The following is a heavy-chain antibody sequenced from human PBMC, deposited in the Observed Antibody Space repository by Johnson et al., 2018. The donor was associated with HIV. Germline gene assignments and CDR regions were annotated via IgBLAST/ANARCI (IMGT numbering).Heavy chain of an antibody. CDR1: GFTFNDFD. CDR2: INWNGATT. Sequence: VQLVESGGGVFRPGGSLRLSCVGSGFTFNDFDMSWVRQAPGKGLEWVSGINWNGATTVYADSVQGRFTISRDNAKNSRYLQMDSLRAEDAAVYFCVREGRYSGYDPLKRNAFDIWGQGTVVTVSS. D-gene: IGHD5-12*01. J-gene: IGHJ3*02. V-gene: IGHV3-20*04. CDR3: VREGRYSGYDPLKRNAFDI.